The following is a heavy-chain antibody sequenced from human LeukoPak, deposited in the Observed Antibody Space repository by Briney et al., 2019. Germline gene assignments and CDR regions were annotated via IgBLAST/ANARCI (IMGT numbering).Heavy chain of an antibody. J-gene: IGHJ4*02. D-gene: IGHD6-13*01. V-gene: IGHV3-23*01. CDR3: AKGMQHLDY. CDR1: GFTFSSYA. Sequence: GGSLRLSCAAFGFTFSSYAMSWVRQAPGKGLEWVSGISGSGGSTYYADSVKGRFTISRDSSKNTLCLQMNSLRVEDTAVYYCAKGMQHLDYWGQGTLVTVSS. CDR2: ISGSGGST.